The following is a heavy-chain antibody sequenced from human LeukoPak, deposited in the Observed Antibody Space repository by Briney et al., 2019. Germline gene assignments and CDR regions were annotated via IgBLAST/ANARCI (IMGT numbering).Heavy chain of an antibody. D-gene: IGHD6-6*01. Sequence: SVKVSCKASGGTFTSYAISWVRQAPGQGLEWMGGIIPIFGTANYAQKFQGRVTITADESTSTAYMELSSLRSEDTAVYYCARGSRARMGSRYYYYYGMDVWGQGTTVTVSS. CDR3: ARGSRARMGSRYYYYYGMDV. J-gene: IGHJ6*02. V-gene: IGHV1-69*13. CDR1: GGTFTSYA. CDR2: IIPIFGTA.